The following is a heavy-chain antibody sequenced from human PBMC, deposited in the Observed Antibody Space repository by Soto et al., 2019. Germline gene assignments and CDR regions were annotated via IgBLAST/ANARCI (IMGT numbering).Heavy chain of an antibody. D-gene: IGHD3-10*02. V-gene: IGHV1-3*01. Sequence: ASVKVSCKASGYTFTSYSIHWVRQVPGQRLERLGWINAGNGNTKFSQRFQGRVTFTRNTFARTAYMELSGLRSEDTAVNYCSRSGGAYVNFDFWGQGTLVTVSS. J-gene: IGHJ4*02. CDR3: SRSGGAYVNFDF. CDR1: GYTFTSYS. CDR2: INAGNGNT.